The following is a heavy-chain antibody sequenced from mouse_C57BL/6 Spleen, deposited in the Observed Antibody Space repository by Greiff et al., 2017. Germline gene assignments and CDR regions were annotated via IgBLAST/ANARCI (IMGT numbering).Heavy chain of an antibody. CDR3: AREEGDY. CDR1: GYTFTSYW. V-gene: IGHV1-64*01. CDR2: IHPNSGST. Sequence: VQLQQSGAELVKPGASVKLSCKASGYTFTSYWMHWVKQRPGHGLEWIGMIHPNSGSTNYNEKFKSKGTLTVDKSSSTAYMQLSSLTSEDSAVYYCAREEGDYWGQGTPLTVSS. J-gene: IGHJ2*01.